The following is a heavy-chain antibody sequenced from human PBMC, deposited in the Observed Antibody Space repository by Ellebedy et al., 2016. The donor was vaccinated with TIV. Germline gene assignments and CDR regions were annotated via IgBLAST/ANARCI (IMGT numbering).Heavy chain of an antibody. J-gene: IGHJ3*01. V-gene: IGHV3-74*01. Sequence: GESLKISCEASGFPFSTYWMHWVRQVPGKGLVWVSRLSPDGTDGNQADSVRGRFSMSRDNAKNTVYLQMYSLRAEDTAVYHCAALKIVSIFDHFDVWGQGTTVTVSS. D-gene: IGHD3-3*02. CDR2: LSPDGTDG. CDR1: GFPFSTYW. CDR3: AALKIVSIFDHFDV.